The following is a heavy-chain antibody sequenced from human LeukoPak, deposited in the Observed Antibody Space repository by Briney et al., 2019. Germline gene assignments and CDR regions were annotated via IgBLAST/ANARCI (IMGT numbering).Heavy chain of an antibody. CDR1: GGSFSGYY. D-gene: IGHD3-9*01. V-gene: IGHV4-34*01. CDR3: ARRAIFYYYYMDV. Sequence: SETLSLTCAVYGGSFSGYYWSWIRQPPGKGLEWIGEINHSGSTNYTPSLKSRVTISVDTSKNQFSLKLSSVAAADTAVYYWARRAIFYYYYMDVWGKGTTVTVSS. J-gene: IGHJ6*03. CDR2: INHSGST.